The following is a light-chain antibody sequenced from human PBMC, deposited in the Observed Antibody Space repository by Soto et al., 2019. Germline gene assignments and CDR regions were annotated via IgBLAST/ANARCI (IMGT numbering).Light chain of an antibody. V-gene: IGLV2-14*03. CDR1: SSDVGGYNY. Sequence: QSALTQPASVSGSPGQSITISCAGTSSDVGGYNYVSWYQQHPDKAPKLIIYDVTNRPSGVSNRFSGSKSGTTASLTISGLQAEDEDDYYCSSYTGSSTLVFGGGTQLTVL. CDR2: DVT. J-gene: IGLJ2*01. CDR3: SSYTGSSTLV.